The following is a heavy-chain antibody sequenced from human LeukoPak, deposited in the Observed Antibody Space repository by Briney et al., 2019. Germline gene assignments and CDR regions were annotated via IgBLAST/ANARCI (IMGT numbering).Heavy chain of an antibody. J-gene: IGHJ4*02. CDR2: ISWNSGSI. CDR1: GFTFDDYA. D-gene: IGHD4-23*01. Sequence: GGSLRLSCAASGFTFDDYAMHWVRQAPGKGLEWVSGISWNSGSIGYADSVKGRFTISRDNAKNSLYLQMNSLRAEDTALYYCAKDSGNSYYLDCWGQGTLVTVSS. CDR3: AKDSGNSYYLDC. V-gene: IGHV3-9*01.